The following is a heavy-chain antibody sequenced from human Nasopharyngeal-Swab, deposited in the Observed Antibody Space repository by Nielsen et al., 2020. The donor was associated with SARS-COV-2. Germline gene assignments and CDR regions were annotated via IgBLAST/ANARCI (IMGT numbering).Heavy chain of an antibody. CDR3: AREHAAAGPTFDY. D-gene: IGHD6-13*01. V-gene: IGHV3-74*01. Sequence: GESLKISCGASGFTFSDYWFHWVRQVPGKRLVWVSRINEDGSVTNYADSVTGRFTISRDNSKNTLYLQMNSLRAEDTAVYYCAREHAAAGPTFDYWGQGTLATVSS. J-gene: IGHJ4*02. CDR1: GFTFSDYW. CDR2: INEDGSVT.